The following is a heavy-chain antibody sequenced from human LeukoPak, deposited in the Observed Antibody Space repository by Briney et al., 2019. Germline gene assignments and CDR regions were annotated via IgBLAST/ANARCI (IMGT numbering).Heavy chain of an antibody. D-gene: IGHD2-2*01. J-gene: IGHJ5*02. CDR1: GYTFTSYG. Sequence: GASVKVSCNASGYTFTSYGISWVRQAPGQGLEWMGWISAYNGNTNYAQKLQGRVTMTTDTSTSTAYMELRSLRSDDTAVYYCARGYCSSTSCFVWGWFDPWGQGTLVTVSS. V-gene: IGHV1-18*01. CDR2: ISAYNGNT. CDR3: ARGYCSSTSCFVWGWFDP.